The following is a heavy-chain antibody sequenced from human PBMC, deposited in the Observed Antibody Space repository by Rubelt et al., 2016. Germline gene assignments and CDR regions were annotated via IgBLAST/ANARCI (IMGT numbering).Heavy chain of an antibody. CDR3: TRGASSAATSYYYGLDV. J-gene: IGHJ6*02. CDR1: GFTVSSSC. D-gene: IGHD1-26*01. Sequence: VQLVESGGDLVQPGESLRLSCAASGFTVSSSCMNWVRQAPGKGLEWVAIVWNDGSKKYYVDSVQGRFTISKDNAKNTLYLQMNSRKIEDTAVYYCTRGASSAATSYYYGLDVWGQGTTVTVSS. V-gene: IGHV3-33*08. CDR2: VWNDGSKK.